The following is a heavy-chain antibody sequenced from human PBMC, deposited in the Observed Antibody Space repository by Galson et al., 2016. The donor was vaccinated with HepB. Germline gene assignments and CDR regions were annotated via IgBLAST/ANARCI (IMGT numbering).Heavy chain of an antibody. J-gene: IGHJ6*02. CDR3: AKDTAARWFGENYGMDV. CDR2: VTWDGSST. Sequence: SLRLSCAASGFTFNSYAMHWVSLVTWDGSSTYYTDSVKGRFTISRDNSKNSLYLQMKNLRPEDTAFYYCAKDTAARWFGENYGMDVWGQGTTVTVSS. D-gene: IGHD3-10*01. CDR1: GFTFNSYA. V-gene: IGHV3-43D*04.